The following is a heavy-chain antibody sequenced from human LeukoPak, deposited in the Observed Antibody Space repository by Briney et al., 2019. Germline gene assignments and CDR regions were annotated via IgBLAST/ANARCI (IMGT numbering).Heavy chain of an antibody. D-gene: IGHD3-10*01. CDR3: AKDRGLVHQCGLAL. CDR1: GFTFNHYA. CDR2: ISGSGGST. J-gene: IGHJ5*02. V-gene: IGHV3-23*01. Sequence: GGSLRLSCAASGFTFNHYAMNWVRQAPGKGLEWVSAISGSGGSTYYADSVKGRFTISRDNSKNTLYLQMNSLRAEDTAVYYCAKDRGLVHQCGLALWGQGTLVTVSS.